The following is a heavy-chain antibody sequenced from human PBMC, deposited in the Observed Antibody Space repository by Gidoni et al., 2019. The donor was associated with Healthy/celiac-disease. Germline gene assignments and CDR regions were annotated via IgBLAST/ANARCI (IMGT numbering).Heavy chain of an antibody. CDR1: GFPFDDYA. D-gene: IGHD3-10*01. Sequence: EVQLVESGGGLVQPGRSLRLSCAASGFPFDDYAMHWVRQAPGEGLGWVSGSSWNSGSIGDADSVKGRFTISRDNAKNSLYLQMNSLRAEDTALYYCAKDLGDLNGMDVWGQGTTVTVSS. CDR2: SSWNSGSI. CDR3: AKDLGDLNGMDV. V-gene: IGHV3-9*01. J-gene: IGHJ6*02.